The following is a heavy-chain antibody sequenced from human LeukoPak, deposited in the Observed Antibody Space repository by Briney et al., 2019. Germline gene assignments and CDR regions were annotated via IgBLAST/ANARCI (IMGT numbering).Heavy chain of an antibody. Sequence: PGGSLRLSCAASGFTFSSYGMHWVRQAPGKGLEWVAFIRYDGSNKYYADSVKGRFTISRDNSKNTLYLQMNSLKTEDTAVYYCTTEFTDFWSGYYTGYWGQGTLVTVSS. D-gene: IGHD3-3*01. J-gene: IGHJ4*02. V-gene: IGHV3-30*02. CDR3: TTEFTDFWSGYYTGY. CDR2: IRYDGSNK. CDR1: GFTFSSYG.